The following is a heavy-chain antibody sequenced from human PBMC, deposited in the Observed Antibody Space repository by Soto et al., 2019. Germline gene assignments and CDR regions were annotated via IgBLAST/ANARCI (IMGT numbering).Heavy chain of an antibody. J-gene: IGHJ4*02. D-gene: IGHD6-19*01. Sequence: GGSLRLSCAASGFTFRSYGMHWVRQAPGKGLEWVAVIWYDGSNKYYADSVKGRFTISRDNSNNTLYLQMNSLRAEDTAVYYCARDDYSNGWYLQDYWGQGTLVTVSS. CDR1: GFTFRSYG. V-gene: IGHV3-33*01. CDR3: ARDDYSNGWYLQDY. CDR2: IWYDGSNK.